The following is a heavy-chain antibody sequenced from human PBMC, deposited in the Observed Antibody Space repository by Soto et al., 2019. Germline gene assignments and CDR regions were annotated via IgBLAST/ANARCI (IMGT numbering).Heavy chain of an antibody. J-gene: IGHJ6*02. Sequence: PSETLSLTCTVSGGSISSYYWSWMRQPPGKGLEWIGYIYYSGSTNYNPSLKSRVTISVDTSKNQFSLKLSSVTAADTAVYYCARAPYGESPWDYYYGMDVWGQGTTVTVSS. V-gene: IGHV4-59*01. CDR2: IYYSGST. CDR1: GGSISSYY. D-gene: IGHD4-17*01. CDR3: ARAPYGESPWDYYYGMDV.